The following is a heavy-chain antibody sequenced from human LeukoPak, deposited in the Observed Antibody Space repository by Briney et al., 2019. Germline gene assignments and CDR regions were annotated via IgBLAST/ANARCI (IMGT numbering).Heavy chain of an antibody. CDR1: GDSINNSN. CDR2: FLYGYTT. CDR3: AKFSSGYCLN. Sequence: PSETLSLTCTVSGDSINNSNWTWIRQPPGKRLEWIGYFLYGYTTDYNPSLKGRVTISLDTSKNQFSLNLSAVTAADTAVYYCAKFSSGYCLNWGQGTLVTVSS. V-gene: IGHV4-59*01. D-gene: IGHD3-22*01. J-gene: IGHJ4*02.